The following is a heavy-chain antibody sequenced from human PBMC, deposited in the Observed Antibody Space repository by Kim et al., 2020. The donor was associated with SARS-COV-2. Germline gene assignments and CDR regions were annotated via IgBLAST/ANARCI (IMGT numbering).Heavy chain of an antibody. CDR2: INSDGSST. CDR3: AREGVVIGGDYIDY. CDR1: GFTFSTSW. V-gene: IGHV3-74*01. J-gene: IGHJ4*02. Sequence: GGSLRLSCAASGFTFSTSWMHWVRQAPGKGLVWVSRINSDGSSTTYADSVKGRFTISRDNAKNTLYLQMNSLRAEDTAVYYCAREGVVIGGDYIDYWGQGTLVTVSS. D-gene: IGHD3-22*01.